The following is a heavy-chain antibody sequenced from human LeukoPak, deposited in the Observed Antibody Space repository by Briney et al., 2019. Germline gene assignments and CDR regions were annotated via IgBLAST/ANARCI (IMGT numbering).Heavy chain of an antibody. CDR3: ARYKSSSIRPFDP. J-gene: IGHJ5*02. V-gene: IGHV1-18*01. Sequence: GASVKVSFKASGYTFTSYGISWVRQAPGQGHEGMGWISAYNGNTNYAQKLQGRVTMTTDTSTSTAYMELRSLRSDDTAVYYCARYKSSSIRPFDPWGQGTLVTVSS. D-gene: IGHD6-6*01. CDR1: GYTFTSYG. CDR2: ISAYNGNT.